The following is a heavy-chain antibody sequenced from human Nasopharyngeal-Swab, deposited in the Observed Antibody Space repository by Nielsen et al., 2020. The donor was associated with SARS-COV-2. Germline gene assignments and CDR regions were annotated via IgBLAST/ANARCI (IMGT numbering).Heavy chain of an antibody. D-gene: IGHD3-16*01. J-gene: IGHJ5*02. Sequence: WVRQAPGRGPEWLGLIIPSEGSTAYAQKFQGRVTMTRDTSTSTAYMELSSLRSDDTAVYFCARGAVHHMLDLWGQGTRVTVSS. CDR2: IIPSEGST. CDR3: ARGAVHHMLDL. V-gene: IGHV1-46*01.